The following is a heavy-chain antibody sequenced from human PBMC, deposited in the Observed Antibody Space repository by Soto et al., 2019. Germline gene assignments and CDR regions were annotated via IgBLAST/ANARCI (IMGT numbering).Heavy chain of an antibody. Sequence: QVQLVQSGAEVKKPGSSVKDSCKASGGTFSSYAISWVRQAPGQGLEWMGGIIPISGTANYAQKFQGRVTMTADESTSTAYMELSSLRSEDTAVYYCARSQGSSTSLEIYYYYYYGMDVWGQGTTVTVSS. V-gene: IGHV1-69*01. CDR1: GGTFSSYA. D-gene: IGHD2-2*01. J-gene: IGHJ6*02. CDR2: IIPISGTA. CDR3: ARSQGSSTSLEIYYYYYYGMDV.